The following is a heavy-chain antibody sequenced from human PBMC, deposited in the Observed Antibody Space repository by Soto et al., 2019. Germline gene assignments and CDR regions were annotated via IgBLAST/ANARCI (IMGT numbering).Heavy chain of an antibody. CDR1: GYTFTSYG. CDR2: ISGYNNNK. J-gene: IGHJ4*02. D-gene: IGHD6-13*01. V-gene: IGHV1-18*01. Sequence: QITLVQSGTEVREPGASVKVSCQASGYTFTSYGIIWVRQAPGQGLELMGWISGYNNNKNYAQKYQARVTMTTDTSTRTAYMELRSLRSDDTAVYYCARVGAIAPAEGDYWGQGTLVTVSS. CDR3: ARVGAIAPAEGDY.